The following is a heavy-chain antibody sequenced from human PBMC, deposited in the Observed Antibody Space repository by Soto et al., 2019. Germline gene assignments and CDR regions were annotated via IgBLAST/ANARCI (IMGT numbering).Heavy chain of an antibody. CDR1: GCSFTTYW. CDR3: ARRGLGSGGSCVPFDS. V-gene: IGHV5-51*01. CDR2: IYPSDSDT. D-gene: IGHD2-15*01. J-gene: IGHJ4*02. Sequence: GESLKISCKGSGCSFTTYWIGWVRQIPEKGHKRTGLIYPSDSDTRYNPSFQGHVIISADKSINTAYLQWSSLKASDTAMYYCARRGLGSGGSCVPFDSWGQGTLVTVSS.